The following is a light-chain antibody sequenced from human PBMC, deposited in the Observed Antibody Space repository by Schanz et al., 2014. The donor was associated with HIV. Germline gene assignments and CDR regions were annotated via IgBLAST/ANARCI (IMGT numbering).Light chain of an antibody. CDR2: GAS. CDR3: QQYGSSLPGA. V-gene: IGKV3-20*01. J-gene: IGKJ1*01. Sequence: EIVLTQSPATLSLSPGERATLSCRASQSVSNYLAWYQQKPGQAPRLLIYGASTRATGIPYRFSGSGSGTDFTLSISRLEPEDFAVYYCQQYGSSLPGAFGQGTKVEIK. CDR1: QSVSNY.